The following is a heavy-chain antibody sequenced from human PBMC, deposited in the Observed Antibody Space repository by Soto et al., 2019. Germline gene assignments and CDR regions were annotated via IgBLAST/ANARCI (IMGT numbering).Heavy chain of an antibody. CDR3: ARGESSMVRGVDWFDP. V-gene: IGHV3-48*01. D-gene: IGHD3-10*01. Sequence: EVQVVESGGGLVQPGGSLRLSCAASGFTFSIYSMNWVRQAPGKGLEWVSYISGGSSTVYYADSVRGRFTISRDNAKKSLYLQMNSLRAEDTAVYYCARGESSMVRGVDWFDPWGQGTLVTVSS. CDR2: ISGGSSTV. CDR1: GFTFSIYS. J-gene: IGHJ5*02.